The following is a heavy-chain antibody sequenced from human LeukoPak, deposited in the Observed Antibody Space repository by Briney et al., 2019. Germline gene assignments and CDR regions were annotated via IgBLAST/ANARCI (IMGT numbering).Heavy chain of an antibody. D-gene: IGHD4-17*01. CDR1: GFTFSSSG. Sequence: GETLRLSCAASGFTFSSSGMSWVRQAPGKGLEWVSCISSSSSTIYYADSVKGRFTISRDNAKNSLYLQMNSLRAEDTAVYYCASGVTTKLHFDYWGQGTLVTVSS. CDR2: ISSSSSTI. V-gene: IGHV3-48*01. J-gene: IGHJ4*02. CDR3: ASGVTTKLHFDY.